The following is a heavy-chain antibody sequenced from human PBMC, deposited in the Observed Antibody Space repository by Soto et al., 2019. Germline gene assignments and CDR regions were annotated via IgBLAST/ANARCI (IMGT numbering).Heavy chain of an antibody. CDR2: IYYSGST. D-gene: IGHD2-15*01. J-gene: IGHJ4*02. CDR1: GGSISSSSYY. V-gene: IGHV4-39*01. CDR3: ARHTPAISISDH. Sequence: SSETLSLTCTVSGGSISSSSYYWGWIRQPPGKGLEWIGSIYYSGSTYYNPSLKSRVTISVDTSKNQFSLKLSSVTAADTAVYYCARHTPAISISDHWGQGTPVTVSS.